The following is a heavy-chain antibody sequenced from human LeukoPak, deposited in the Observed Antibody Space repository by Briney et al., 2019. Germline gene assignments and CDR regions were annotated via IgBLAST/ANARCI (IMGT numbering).Heavy chain of an antibody. CDR2: IYYSGST. CDR3: ARVPQYNWNYWYYFDY. Sequence: SETLSLTCTVSGGSISSYYWSWIRQPPGKGLEWIGYIYYSGSTNYNPSLKSRVTISVDTSKNQLSLKLSSVTAADTAVYYCARVPQYNWNYWYYFDYWGQGTLVTVSS. J-gene: IGHJ4*02. CDR1: GGSISSYY. D-gene: IGHD1-7*01. V-gene: IGHV4-59*01.